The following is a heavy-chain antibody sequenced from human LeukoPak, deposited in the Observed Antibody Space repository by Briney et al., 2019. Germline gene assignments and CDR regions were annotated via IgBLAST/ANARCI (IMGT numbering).Heavy chain of an antibody. J-gene: IGHJ6*02. Sequence: GASVNVSCKASGYTFTSYDINWVRQATGQGLEWMGWMNPNSGNTGYAQKFQGRVTMTRNTSISTAYMELSSLRSEDTAVYYCARGRVDIVATIIYYYYGMDVWGQGTTVTVSS. V-gene: IGHV1-8*01. CDR2: MNPNSGNT. D-gene: IGHD5-12*01. CDR1: GYTFTSYD. CDR3: ARGRVDIVATIIYYYYGMDV.